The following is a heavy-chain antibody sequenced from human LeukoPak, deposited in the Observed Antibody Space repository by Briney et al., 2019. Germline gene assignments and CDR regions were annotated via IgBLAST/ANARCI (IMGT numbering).Heavy chain of an antibody. Sequence: PSETLSLTCAVYGGSFSGYYWSWIRQPPGKGLEWVGEINHSGSTNYNPSLKSRVTISVDTSKNQFSLKLSSVTAADTAVYYCARWSGWYLYYYMDVWGKGTTATVSS. D-gene: IGHD6-19*01. CDR2: INHSGST. CDR3: ARWSGWYLYYYMDV. CDR1: GGSFSGYY. J-gene: IGHJ6*03. V-gene: IGHV4-34*01.